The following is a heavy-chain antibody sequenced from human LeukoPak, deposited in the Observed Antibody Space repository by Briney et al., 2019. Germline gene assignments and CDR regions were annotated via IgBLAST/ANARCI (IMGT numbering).Heavy chain of an antibody. J-gene: IGHJ6*02. D-gene: IGHD1-7*01. CDR1: GFTFSSYA. CDR3: AGGRLSYNWNYFNYYYYGMDV. V-gene: IGHV3-30-3*01. CDR2: ISYDGSNK. Sequence: GRSLRLSCAASGFTFSSYAMHWVRQAPGKGLEWVAVISYDGSNKYYADSVKGRFTISRDNSKNTLYLQMNSLRAEDTAVYYCAGGRLSYNWNYFNYYYYGMDVWGQGTTVTVSS.